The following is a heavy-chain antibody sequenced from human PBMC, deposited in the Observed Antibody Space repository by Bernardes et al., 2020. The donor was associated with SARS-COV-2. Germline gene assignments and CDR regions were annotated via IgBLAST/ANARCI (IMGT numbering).Heavy chain of an antibody. V-gene: IGHV3-21*01. D-gene: IGHD6-13*01. CDR3: ARMGISYSTANWFAP. CDR1: GFSFSSYS. CDR2: IGTSPSYI. J-gene: IGHJ5*02. Sequence: GGSLRLSCAASGFSFSSYSMNWVRQAPGKGLEWVSSIGTSPSYIYYADSVKGRFTISRDNAKNSLYLQMNSLRAEDTAVYYCARMGISYSTANWFAPWGQGTVVAVDS.